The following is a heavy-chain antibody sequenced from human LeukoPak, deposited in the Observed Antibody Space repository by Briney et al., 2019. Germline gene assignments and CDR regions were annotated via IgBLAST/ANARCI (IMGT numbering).Heavy chain of an antibody. J-gene: IGHJ6*02. Sequence: PGGSLILSCAASGFTFSSYAMSWVRQAPGKGLVWVSRINSDGSSKSYADSVKGGFTISRDNAKNTLYLQMNSLRAEDTAVYYCARAPLVSSGHQYYYYYGMDVWGQGTTVTVSS. CDR2: INSDGSSK. CDR1: GFTFSSYA. V-gene: IGHV3-74*01. CDR3: ARAPLVSSGHQYYYYYGMDV. D-gene: IGHD3-22*01.